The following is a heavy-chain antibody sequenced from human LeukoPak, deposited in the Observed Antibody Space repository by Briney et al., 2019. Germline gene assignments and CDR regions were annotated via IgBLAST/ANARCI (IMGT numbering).Heavy chain of an antibody. Sequence: PSETLSLTCAVYGGSFSGYYWSWIRQPPGKGLEWLGEINHSGSTNYNPSLKSRVTISVDTSKNQFSLKLSSVTAADTAVYYCARLNRRYCSGGSCYSYYFDYWGQGTLVTVSS. V-gene: IGHV4-34*01. CDR1: GGSFSGYY. CDR3: ARLNRRYCSGGSCYSYYFDY. D-gene: IGHD2-15*01. CDR2: INHSGST. J-gene: IGHJ4*02.